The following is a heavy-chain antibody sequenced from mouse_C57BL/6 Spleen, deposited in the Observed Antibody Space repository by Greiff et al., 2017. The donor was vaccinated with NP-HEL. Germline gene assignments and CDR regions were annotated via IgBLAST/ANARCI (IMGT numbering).Heavy chain of an antibody. V-gene: IGHV5-4*01. D-gene: IGHD1-3*01. CDR1: GFTFSSYA. CDR2: ISDGGSYT. Sequence: EVKLMESGGGLVKPGGSLKLSCAASGFTFSSYAMSWVRQTPEKRLEWVATISDGGSYTYYPDNVKGRFTISRDNAKNNLYLQMSHLKSEDTAMYYCARDKVVGAMDYWGQGTSVTVSS. CDR3: ARDKVVGAMDY. J-gene: IGHJ4*01.